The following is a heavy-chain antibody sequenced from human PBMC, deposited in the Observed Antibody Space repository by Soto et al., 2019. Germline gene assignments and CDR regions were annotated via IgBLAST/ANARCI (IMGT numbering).Heavy chain of an antibody. D-gene: IGHD3-22*01. CDR3: ASHSDSSAYYYRGLDY. Sequence: SVKVSCEASGGTFSSYAISWVRQAPGQGLEWMGGIIPIFGTADYAQKFQGRVTITADESTSTAYMELSSLRSEDTAVYYCASHSDSSAYYYRGLDYWGQGTLVTVSS. CDR2: IIPIFGTA. J-gene: IGHJ4*02. CDR1: GGTFSSYA. V-gene: IGHV1-69*13.